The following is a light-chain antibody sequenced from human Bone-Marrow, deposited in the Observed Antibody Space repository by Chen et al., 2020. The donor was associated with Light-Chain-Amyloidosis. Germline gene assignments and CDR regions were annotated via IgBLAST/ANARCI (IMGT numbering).Light chain of an antibody. CDR3: QSADSSGTYEVI. V-gene: IGLV3-25*03. J-gene: IGLJ2*01. Sequence: SYELTQPPSVSVSPGQTARITCSGDDLPTKYAYWYQQKPGQAPVLVIHRDTERPSGISERFSGSGSGTTATLAISGVQAEDEADYHCQSADSSGTYEVIFGGGTTLTVL. CDR1: DLPTKY. CDR2: RDT.